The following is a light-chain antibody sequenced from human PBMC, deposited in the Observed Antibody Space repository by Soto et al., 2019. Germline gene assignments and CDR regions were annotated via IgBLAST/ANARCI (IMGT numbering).Light chain of an antibody. CDR2: GAS. CDR1: QSVSNSY. J-gene: IGKJ4*01. CDR3: QQYGSSPLT. V-gene: IGKV3-20*01. Sequence: EIVLTQSPGTLSLSPGERATLSCRASQSVSNSYLAWCQQKPGQAPRLLIYGASNRATGIPDRFGGSGSGTDFTLTISRLELEDFAVYYCQQYGSSPLTFGGGTKVEIK.